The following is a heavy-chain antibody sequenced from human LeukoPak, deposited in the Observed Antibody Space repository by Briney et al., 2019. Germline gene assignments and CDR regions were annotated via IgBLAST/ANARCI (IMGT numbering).Heavy chain of an antibody. CDR3: ARDQWAVGATAGLDAFDI. CDR1: GYTFTGYY. Sequence: ASVKVSCKASGYTFTGYYMHWVRQAPGQGLEWLGWVNPNSGDTNYAQKFQGRVTMTRDTSISTAYMDLSRLRSDDTAVYYCARDQWAVGATAGLDAFDIWGQGTMVIVSS. V-gene: IGHV1-2*02. D-gene: IGHD1-26*01. CDR2: VNPNSGDT. J-gene: IGHJ3*02.